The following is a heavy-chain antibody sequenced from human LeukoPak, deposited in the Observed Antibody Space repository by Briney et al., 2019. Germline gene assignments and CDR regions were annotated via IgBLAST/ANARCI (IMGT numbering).Heavy chain of an antibody. D-gene: IGHD2-21*02. CDR1: GFTFSSYA. J-gene: IGHJ4*02. Sequence: GGSLRLSCAASGFTFSSYAMDWVRQAPGKGLEWVAVISNDGSNKYYADSVKGRFTISRDNSKNTLYLQLTSLRAEDTAVYYCARDSCGDDCYSSYLDYWGQGTLVTVSS. V-gene: IGHV3-30-3*01. CDR3: ARDSCGDDCYSSYLDY. CDR2: ISNDGSNK.